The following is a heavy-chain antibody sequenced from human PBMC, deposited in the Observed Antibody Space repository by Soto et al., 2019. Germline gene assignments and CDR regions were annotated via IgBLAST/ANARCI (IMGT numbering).Heavy chain of an antibody. CDR2: NYYSGST. V-gene: IGHV4-59*01. CDR1: GGSISSYY. J-gene: IGHJ5*02. D-gene: IGHD5-12*01. Sequence: QVQLQESGPGLVKPSETLSLTCTVSGGSISSYYWSWIRQPPGKGLEWIGYNYYSGSTNYNPSLKSRVNLSVDTSKNQFSLKMSSVTAADTAVYYCARFATITRGYNWFDPWGQGTLVTVSS. CDR3: ARFATITRGYNWFDP.